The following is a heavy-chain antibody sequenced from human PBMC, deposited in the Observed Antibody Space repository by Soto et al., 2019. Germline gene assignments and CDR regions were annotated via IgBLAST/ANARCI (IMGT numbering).Heavy chain of an antibody. CDR2: IAGGGGST. CDR3: AKAAMYSSPFDS. D-gene: IGHD2-2*01. Sequence: EVQLLEAGGGLVQPGESLRLSCTASGFIFSNFAMTWVRQAPGRGLERVAKIAGGGGSTFYADSVKGRFTISGDNSKNTLYLQMDSLRDEDTAVYYCAKAAMYSSPFDSWGQGALVTVSS. J-gene: IGHJ4*02. V-gene: IGHV3-23*01. CDR1: GFIFSNFA.